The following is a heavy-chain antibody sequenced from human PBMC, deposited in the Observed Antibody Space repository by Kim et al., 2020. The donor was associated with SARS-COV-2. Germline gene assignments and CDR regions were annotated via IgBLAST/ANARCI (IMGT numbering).Heavy chain of an antibody. Sequence: SVKVSCKASGGTFSSYAISWVRQAPGQGLEWMGGIIPIFGTANYAQKFQGRVTITADESTSTAYMELSSLRSEDTAVYYCARGVGGYGERRDGAFDIWGQGTMVTVSS. D-gene: IGHD4-17*01. CDR1: GGTFSSYA. J-gene: IGHJ3*02. CDR2: IIPIFGTA. V-gene: IGHV1-69*13. CDR3: ARGVGGYGERRDGAFDI.